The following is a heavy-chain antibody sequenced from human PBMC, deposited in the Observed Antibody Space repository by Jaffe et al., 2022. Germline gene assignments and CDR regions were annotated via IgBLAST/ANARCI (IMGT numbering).Heavy chain of an antibody. V-gene: IGHV4-59*01. J-gene: IGHJ3*02. CDR2: IYYSGST. CDR3: ARALGYDILTGYYNSAFDI. Sequence: QVQLQESGPGLVKPSETLSLTCTVSGGSISSYYWSWIRQPPGKGLEWIGYIYYSGSTNYNPSLKSRVTISVDTSKNQFSLKLSSVTAADTAVYYCARALGYDILTGYYNSAFDIWGQGTMVTVSS. D-gene: IGHD3-9*01. CDR1: GGSISSYY.